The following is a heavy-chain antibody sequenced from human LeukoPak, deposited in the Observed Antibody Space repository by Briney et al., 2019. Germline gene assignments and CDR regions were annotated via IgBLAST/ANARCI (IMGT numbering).Heavy chain of an antibody. V-gene: IGHV3-30*02. Sequence: PGGSLRLSCAASGFTFSSYGMHWVRQAPGKGLEWVAFIRYDGSNKYYADSVEGRFTISRDNSKNTLYLQMNSLRAEDTAVYYCAKDGGDFDYWGQGTLVTVSS. CDR3: AKDGGDFDY. CDR1: GFTFSSYG. CDR2: IRYDGSNK. D-gene: IGHD3-10*01. J-gene: IGHJ4*02.